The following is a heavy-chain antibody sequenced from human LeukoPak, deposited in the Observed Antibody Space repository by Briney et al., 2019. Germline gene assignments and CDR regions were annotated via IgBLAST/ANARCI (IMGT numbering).Heavy chain of an antibody. D-gene: IGHD4-17*01. V-gene: IGHV1-46*01. CDR1: GYTFTSYY. Sequence: ASVKVSCKAPGYTFTSYYMHWVRQAPGQGLEWMGIINPSGGSTSYAQKFQGRVTMTRDTSTSTVYMELSSLRSEDTAVYYCARVTVTRRDPFDIWGQGTMVTVSS. CDR2: INPSGGST. CDR3: ARVTVTRRDPFDI. J-gene: IGHJ3*02.